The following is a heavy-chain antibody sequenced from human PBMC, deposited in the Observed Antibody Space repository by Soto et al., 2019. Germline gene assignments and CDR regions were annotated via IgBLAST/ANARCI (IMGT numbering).Heavy chain of an antibody. CDR3: ARDRRGYSYGFDY. V-gene: IGHV4-59*01. CDR2: IYYSGST. J-gene: IGHJ4*02. D-gene: IGHD5-18*01. CDR1: GGSISSYY. Sequence: SETLSLTCTVSGGSISSYYWSWIRQPPGKGLEWIGYIYYSGSTNYNPSLKSRVTISVDTSKNQFSLKLSSVTAADTAMYYCARDRRGYSYGFDYWGQGTLVTVSS.